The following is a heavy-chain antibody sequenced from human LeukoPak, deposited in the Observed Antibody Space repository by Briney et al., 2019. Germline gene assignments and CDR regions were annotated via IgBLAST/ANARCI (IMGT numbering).Heavy chain of an antibody. V-gene: IGHV3-48*02. CDR1: GLSFSTHS. Sequence: GGSLRLSCVASGLSFSTHSMNWVRQAPGKGLEWISYITSSSSTIHYADSVKGRFTISRDNAKNSLYLQMNSLGDEDTAVYYCASDRLGWGQGTLVTVSS. CDR3: ASDRLG. D-gene: IGHD4-11*01. CDR2: ITSSSSTI. J-gene: IGHJ4*02.